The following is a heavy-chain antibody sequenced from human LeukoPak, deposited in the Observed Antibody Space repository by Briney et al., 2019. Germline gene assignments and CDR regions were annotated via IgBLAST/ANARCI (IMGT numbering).Heavy chain of an antibody. Sequence: GGSLRLSCAASGFTFKNYGMNWVRQAPGKGLEWVSSISSGSTYIDNADSLKGRFTISRDNAKNSLYLEMNSLRAEDTAVYYCARSKGGAQREYGMDVWGQGITVTVSS. CDR2: ISSGSTYI. CDR1: GFTFKNYG. D-gene: IGHD6-25*01. V-gene: IGHV3-21*06. CDR3: ARSKGGAQREYGMDV. J-gene: IGHJ6*02.